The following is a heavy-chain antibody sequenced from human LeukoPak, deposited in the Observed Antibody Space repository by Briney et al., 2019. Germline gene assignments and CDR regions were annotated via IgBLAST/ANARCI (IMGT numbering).Heavy chain of an antibody. CDR1: GFTFSSYS. V-gene: IGHV3-21*01. Sequence: GGSLRLSCAASGFTFSSYSMNWVRQAPGKGLEWVSPISSSSSYIYYADSVKGRFTISRDNAKNSLYLQMNSLRAEDTAVYYCAKGFTVTALHYFDYWGQGTLVTVSS. J-gene: IGHJ4*02. CDR3: AKGFTVTALHYFDY. D-gene: IGHD4-11*01. CDR2: ISSSSSYI.